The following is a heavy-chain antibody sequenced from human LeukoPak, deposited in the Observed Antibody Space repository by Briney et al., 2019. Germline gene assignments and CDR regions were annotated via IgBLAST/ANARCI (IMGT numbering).Heavy chain of an antibody. CDR3: ATILTDYYDSRSDDY. J-gene: IGHJ4*02. V-gene: IGHV1-24*01. CDR1: GYTLTELS. D-gene: IGHD3-22*01. CDR2: FDPEDGET. Sequence: ASVKVSCRVSGYTLTELSMHWVRQAPGKGLEWMGGFDPEDGETIYAQKFQGRVTMNEDTSTDTAYMELSSLRSEDTAVYYCATILTDYYDSRSDDYWGQGTLVTVSS.